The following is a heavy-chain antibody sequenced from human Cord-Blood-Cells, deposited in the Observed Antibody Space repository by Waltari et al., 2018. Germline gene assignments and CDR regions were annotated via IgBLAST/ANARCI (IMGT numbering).Heavy chain of an antibody. V-gene: IGHV1-69*01. CDR3: ARERGDRGWFDP. CDR1: GGTFSSYA. J-gene: IGHJ5*02. Sequence: QVQLVQPGAEVKKPGSSVKVSCKASGGTFSSYATSWVRQAPGQGLEGMGGIIPIFGTANYAQKFQGRVTITADESTSTAYMELSSLRSEDTAVYYCARERGDRGWFDPWGQGTLVTVSS. D-gene: IGHD2-15*01. CDR2: IIPIFGTA.